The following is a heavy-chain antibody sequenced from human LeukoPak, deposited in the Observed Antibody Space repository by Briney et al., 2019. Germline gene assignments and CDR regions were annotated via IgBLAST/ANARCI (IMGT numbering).Heavy chain of an antibody. Sequence: GASVKVSCKASGYTFTSYGISWVQQAPGQGLEWMGWISAYNGNTNYAQKLQGRVTMTTDTSTSTAYMELRSLRSDDTAVYYCARDQVAAAGTSTSNFDYWGQGTLVTVSS. J-gene: IGHJ4*02. D-gene: IGHD6-13*01. CDR2: ISAYNGNT. V-gene: IGHV1-18*01. CDR1: GYTFTSYG. CDR3: ARDQVAAAGTSTSNFDY.